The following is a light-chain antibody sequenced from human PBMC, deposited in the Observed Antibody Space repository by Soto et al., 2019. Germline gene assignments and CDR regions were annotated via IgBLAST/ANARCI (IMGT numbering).Light chain of an antibody. CDR2: GAS. CDR1: QSVTSSY. Sequence: EIVLTQSPGTLSLSPGERATLSCRASQSVTSSYLAWYQQTPGQAPRLLIYGASSRATGIPARFSGSGSGTDFTLTISRLEPDDFAVYYCPQHGSSPYTFGQGTKLEIK. J-gene: IGKJ2*01. V-gene: IGKV3-20*01. CDR3: PQHGSSPYT.